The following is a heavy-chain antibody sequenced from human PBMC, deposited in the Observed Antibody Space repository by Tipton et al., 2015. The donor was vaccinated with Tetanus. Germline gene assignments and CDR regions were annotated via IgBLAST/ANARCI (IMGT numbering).Heavy chain of an antibody. CDR3: AREGYSGYDAMDV. CDR1: GGSFSGYY. D-gene: IGHD5-12*01. CDR2: INHSGST. V-gene: IGHV4-34*01. Sequence: TLSLTCAVYGGSFSGYYWSWIRQPPGKGLEWIGEINHSGSTNYNPSLKSRVTISVDTSKNQFSLKVSSVTAADTALYFCAREGYSGYDAMDVWGQGTTVTVS. J-gene: IGHJ6*02.